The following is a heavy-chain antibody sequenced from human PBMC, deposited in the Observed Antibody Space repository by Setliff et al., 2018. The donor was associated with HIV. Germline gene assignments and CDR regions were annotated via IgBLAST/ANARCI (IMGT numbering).Heavy chain of an antibody. V-gene: IGHV4-39*01. Sequence: TLSLTCTVSGGSMSSSSYYWGWIRQTPDKGLEWIGIIYYSGATYYNPSLTSRVTISVDTSRNQFSLKLRSVTAADTAAYYCARLGYVSGGFYKTPGPSYFDYWGQGALVTVSS. CDR3: ARLGYVSGGFYKTPGPSYFDY. J-gene: IGHJ4*02. CDR2: IYYSGAT. CDR1: GGSMSSSSYY. D-gene: IGHD3-10*01.